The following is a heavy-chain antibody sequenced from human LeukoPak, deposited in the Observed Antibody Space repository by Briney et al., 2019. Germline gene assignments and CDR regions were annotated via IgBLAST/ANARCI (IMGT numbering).Heavy chain of an antibody. D-gene: IGHD3-22*01. Sequence: GGSLRLSCAASGFTFSSYAMSWVRQAPGKGLEWVSAISGSGGSTYYADSVKGRFTISRHNSKNTLYLQMNSLRAEDTAVYYCARGDYYDSSGHFDYWGQGTLVTVSS. J-gene: IGHJ4*02. CDR3: ARGDYYDSSGHFDY. CDR1: GFTFSSYA. CDR2: ISGSGGST. V-gene: IGHV3-23*01.